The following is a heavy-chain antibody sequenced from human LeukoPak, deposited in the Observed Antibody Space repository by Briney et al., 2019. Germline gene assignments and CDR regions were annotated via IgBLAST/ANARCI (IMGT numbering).Heavy chain of an antibody. Sequence: SETLSLTRAVSGYSITSGYYWGWIRQPPGKALEWITSMYHSGNTYYNPSLKSRVTISIDTSKKQFSLKLSSVTAADTAVYYCARMADWPWAYFDYWGQGNLVTVSS. CDR3: ARMADWPWAYFDY. V-gene: IGHV4-38-2*01. CDR2: MYHSGNT. D-gene: IGHD3-9*01. J-gene: IGHJ4*02. CDR1: GYSITSGYY.